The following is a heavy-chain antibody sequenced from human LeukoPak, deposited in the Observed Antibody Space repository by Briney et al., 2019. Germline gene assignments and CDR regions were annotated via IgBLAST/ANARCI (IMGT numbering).Heavy chain of an antibody. J-gene: IGHJ6*02. V-gene: IGHV4-59*08. CDR3: AGYSSGWFSAAYHADV. Sequence: PSETLSLTCTVSGGSISSYYWSWIRQPPGKGLEWIGYIYYSGSTNYNPSLKSRVTISVDTSKNQFSLKLSSVTAADTAVYYCAGYSSGWFSAAYHADVWSQGTTVTVSS. D-gene: IGHD6-19*01. CDR2: IYYSGST. CDR1: GGSISSYY.